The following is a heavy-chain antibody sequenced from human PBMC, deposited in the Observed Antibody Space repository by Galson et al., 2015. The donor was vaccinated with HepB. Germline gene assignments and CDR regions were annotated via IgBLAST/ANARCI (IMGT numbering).Heavy chain of an antibody. CDR3: VRNLKYENSHYRPFEY. CDR1: GFTFSNYW. V-gene: IGHV3-7*01. Sequence: SLRLSCATSGFTFSNYWMSWVRQAPGKGLEWVANIKEDGSGIHYVDSVKGRFTISRDNAKNFLYLHMSSLRAEDTAIYYCVRNLKYENSHYRPFEYWGQGTLVTVSS. CDR2: IKEDGSGI. D-gene: IGHD3-22*01. J-gene: IGHJ4*02.